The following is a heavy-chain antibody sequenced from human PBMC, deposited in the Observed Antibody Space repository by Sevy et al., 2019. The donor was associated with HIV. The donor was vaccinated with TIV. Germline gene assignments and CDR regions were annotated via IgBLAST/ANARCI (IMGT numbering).Heavy chain of an antibody. Sequence: KAGASVKVSCKVSGYTLTKLSMNWVRQAPGKGLEWMGHVDPQHGETIYAERFQGRVTITADTSIDTGYMELSRLTSEDTAVYYCATVGLRYLSGSSSYQGDWFDPWGQGTLVTVSS. V-gene: IGHV1-24*01. J-gene: IGHJ5*02. D-gene: IGHD3-9*01. CDR1: GYTLTKLS. CDR2: VDPQHGET. CDR3: ATVGLRYLSGSSSYQGDWFDP.